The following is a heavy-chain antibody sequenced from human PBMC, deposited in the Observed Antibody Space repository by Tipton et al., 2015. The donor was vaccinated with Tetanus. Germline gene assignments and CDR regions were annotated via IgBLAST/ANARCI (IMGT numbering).Heavy chain of an antibody. CDR2: IIPSLDTA. CDR3: AREQGYFDY. V-gene: IGHV1-69*09. Sequence: QLVQSGAEVKKPGSSVTVSCKASGGSLRNYAITWVRQAPGQGLEWMGRIIPSLDTADYSSKFQGRVTVTADKSTTTAYMELSSLRSDDTAVYFCAREQGYFDYWGQGTLVTVSS. J-gene: IGHJ4*02. CDR1: GGSLRNYA.